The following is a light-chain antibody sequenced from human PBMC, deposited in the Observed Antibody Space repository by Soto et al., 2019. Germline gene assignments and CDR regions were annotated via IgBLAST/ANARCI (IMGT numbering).Light chain of an antibody. CDR2: EGS. J-gene: IGLJ2*01. Sequence: QSVLTQPASVSGSPGQSITISCTGTSNDVGSYNLVSWYQQHPGKAPKLMIYEGSQRPSGVSYRFSGSKSGNTASLTISGLQAEDEADYFCCSYAGSSTFDVVFGGGTKVTVL. V-gene: IGLV2-23*03. CDR3: CSYAGSSTFDVV. CDR1: SNDVGSYNL.